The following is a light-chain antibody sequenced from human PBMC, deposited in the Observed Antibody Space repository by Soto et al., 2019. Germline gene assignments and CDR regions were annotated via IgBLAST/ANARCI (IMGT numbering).Light chain of an antibody. V-gene: IGKV3-20*01. J-gene: IGKJ2*02. Sequence: EIVLTQSPGTLSLSPGERATLSCRASQSVSSSYLAWDRQKPGQAPRLLIYGASSRPTGIPDRFSGSGSGPDFTLTISRLEPEDCAVYYCQQCGGSPPCTLGQGTKLEIK. CDR2: GAS. CDR1: QSVSSSY. CDR3: QQCGGSPPCT.